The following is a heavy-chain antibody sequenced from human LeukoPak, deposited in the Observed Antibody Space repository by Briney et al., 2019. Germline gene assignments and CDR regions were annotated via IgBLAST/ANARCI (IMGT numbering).Heavy chain of an antibody. V-gene: IGHV3-74*01. CDR1: GLTFSSHW. J-gene: IGHJ4*02. Sequence: GGSLRLSCAASGLTFSSHWMHWVRQAPGKGLVWVSRVQDDERSASYGDSVKGRFTISKDNAKNILYLQMDGLRVEDTAVYYCVRGHVGTIFGVIPVNPLGYWGQGTLVTVSS. CDR3: VRGHVGTIFGVIPVNPLGY. D-gene: IGHD3-3*01. CDR2: VQDDERSA.